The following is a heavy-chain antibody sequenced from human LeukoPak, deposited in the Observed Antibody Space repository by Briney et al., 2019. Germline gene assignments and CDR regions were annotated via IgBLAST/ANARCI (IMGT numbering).Heavy chain of an antibody. CDR2: IYFRGTT. CDR1: GGPISVYY. D-gene: IGHD3-22*01. Sequence: SETLSLTCNVSGGPISVYYWSWIRQPPGKGLEWIGYIYFRGTTNYSPSFQSRVSISVDTSKNQLSLRLTSVTAADTAVYYCARDRFYDNSGVRRLDFWAQGLLVTVSS. CDR3: ARDRFYDNSGVRRLDF. J-gene: IGHJ4*02. V-gene: IGHV4-59*01.